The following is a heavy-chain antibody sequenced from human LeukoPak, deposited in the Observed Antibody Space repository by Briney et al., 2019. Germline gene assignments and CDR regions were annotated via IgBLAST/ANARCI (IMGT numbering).Heavy chain of an antibody. CDR1: GGSISSSSYY. CDR3: ARRFQSMYSNYYFDY. Sequence: PSETLSLTCTVSGGSISSSSYYWGWIRQPPGKGLEWIGSIYYSGSTYYNPSLKSRVTISVDTSKNQFSLKLSSVTAADTAVYYCARRFQSMYSNYYFDYWGQGTLVTVSS. CDR2: IYYSGST. V-gene: IGHV4-39*01. J-gene: IGHJ4*02. D-gene: IGHD4-11*01.